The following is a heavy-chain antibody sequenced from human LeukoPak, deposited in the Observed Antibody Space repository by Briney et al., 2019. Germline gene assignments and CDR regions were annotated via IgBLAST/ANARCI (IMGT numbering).Heavy chain of an antibody. CDR1: GGSISTYY. CDR3: ATRHYYGSGSADY. Sequence: PSETLSLTCTVSGGSISTYYWSWIRQPPGKALEWIGYIYYSGSTNYNPSLKSRVTISVDRSKNQFSLKLSSVTAADTAVYYCATRHYYGSGSADYWGQGTLVTVSS. CDR2: IYYSGST. V-gene: IGHV4-59*12. D-gene: IGHD3-10*01. J-gene: IGHJ4*02.